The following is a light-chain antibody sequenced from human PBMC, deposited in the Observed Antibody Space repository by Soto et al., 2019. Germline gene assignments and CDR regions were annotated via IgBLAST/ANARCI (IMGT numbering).Light chain of an antibody. CDR3: CSYAGSYTYV. CDR1: SSDVGGYNY. Sequence: LTQPRSVSGSPGQSVTISCTGTSSDVGGYNYVSWYQQHPGKAPKLMVYDVSKRPSGVPDRFSGSKSGNTASLTISGLQAEDEADYYCCSYAGSYTYVFGTGTKVTVL. CDR2: DVS. J-gene: IGLJ1*01. V-gene: IGLV2-11*01.